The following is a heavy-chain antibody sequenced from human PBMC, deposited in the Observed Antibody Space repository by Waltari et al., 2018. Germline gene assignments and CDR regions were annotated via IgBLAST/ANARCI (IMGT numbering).Heavy chain of an antibody. D-gene: IGHD1-26*01. CDR2: IFYSGST. V-gene: IGHV4-39*01. J-gene: IGHJ4*02. Sequence: PPGKGLEWIGTIFYSGSTYYNPSLKSRVTISIDTSKNQFSLKLSSVTAADTAVYYCARGRSGRAISAPDYRGQGTLVTVSS. CDR3: ARGRSGRAISAPDY.